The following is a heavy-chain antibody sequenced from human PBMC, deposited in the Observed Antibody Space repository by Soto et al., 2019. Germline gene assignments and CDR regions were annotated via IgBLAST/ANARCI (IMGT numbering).Heavy chain of an antibody. D-gene: IGHD5-12*01. J-gene: IGHJ4*02. Sequence: SETLSLTCTVSGGSISSGGYYWSWIRQHPGKGLEWIGYIYYSGSTYYNPSLKSRVTISVDTSKNQFSLKLSSVTAADTAVYYCARDSGYDFSNFDYWGQGTLVTVSS. CDR2: IYYSGST. CDR1: GGSISSGGYY. V-gene: IGHV4-31*03. CDR3: ARDSGYDFSNFDY.